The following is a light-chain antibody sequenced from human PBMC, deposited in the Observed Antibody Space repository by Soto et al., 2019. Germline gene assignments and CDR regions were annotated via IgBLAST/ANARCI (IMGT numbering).Light chain of an antibody. J-gene: IGKJ1*01. CDR1: QSVLYSSDNKNY. CDR2: WAS. Sequence: DIVMTQSPDCLAVSLGERATINCKSSQSVLYSSDNKNYLGCYQQKPGQPPRLLIYWASTRESGVPDRFSGSGSGTDFTLTISSLQADDVAVYYCQQYYDTPRTFGQGTKVEIK. V-gene: IGKV4-1*01. CDR3: QQYYDTPRT.